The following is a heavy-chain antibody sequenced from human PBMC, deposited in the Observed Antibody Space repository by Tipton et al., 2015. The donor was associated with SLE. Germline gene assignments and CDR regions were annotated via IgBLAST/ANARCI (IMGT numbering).Heavy chain of an antibody. CDR1: GFTVSSNY. CDR3: AREGSAAGRYFDL. CDR2: IYSGGST. Sequence: SLRLSCAASGFTVSSNYMGWVRQAPGKGLEWVSVIYSGGSTYYADSVKCRFTISRHNSKNTLYLQMNSLRAEDTAVYYCAREGSAAGRYFDLWGRGTLVTVSS. V-gene: IGHV3-53*04. D-gene: IGHD6-13*01. J-gene: IGHJ2*01.